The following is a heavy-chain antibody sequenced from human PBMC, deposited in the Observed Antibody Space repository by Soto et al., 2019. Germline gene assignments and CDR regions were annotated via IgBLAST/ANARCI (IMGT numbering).Heavy chain of an antibody. CDR1: GFTFSDYY. CDR3: ARVERGITIFGVVIPPFDY. Sequence: QVQLVESGGGLVKPGGSLRLSCAASGFTFSDYYMSWIRQAPGKGLEWVSYISSSGSTIYYADSVKGRFTISRDNAENSLYVEVNGLGAEDTAVYYCARVERGITIFGVVIPPFDYWGQGTLVTVSS. V-gene: IGHV3-11*01. CDR2: ISSSGSTI. J-gene: IGHJ4*02. D-gene: IGHD3-3*01.